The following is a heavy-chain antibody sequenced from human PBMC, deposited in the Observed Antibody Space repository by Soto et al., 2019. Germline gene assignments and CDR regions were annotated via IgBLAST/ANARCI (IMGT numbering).Heavy chain of an antibody. D-gene: IGHD1-26*01. CDR3: ARDEFDGSNHFGRFNP. J-gene: IGHJ5*02. CDR1: GGSIRSHTW. Sequence: PSETLSLTCAVSGGSIRSHTWWSWFRQPPGRGLEWIGEIYHSGSTNYNPSLQGRITISVDRSKNQFSLELISVTAADTAVDYCARDEFDGSNHFGRFNPWGQGALVTVSS. V-gene: IGHV4-4*02. CDR2: IYHSGST.